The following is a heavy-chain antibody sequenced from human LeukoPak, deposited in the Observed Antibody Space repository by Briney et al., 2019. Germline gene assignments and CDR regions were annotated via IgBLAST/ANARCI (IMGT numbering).Heavy chain of an antibody. V-gene: IGHV5-51*01. J-gene: IGHJ4*02. CDR3: ASSDTAMVTGDY. D-gene: IGHD5-18*01. Sequence: PGASLQISCKGAGYTFTSYWIGWVRRMPGKGREWMGIIYPGDSDTRYSPSFHGQVTISADKSISTAYLQWSSLKASDTAMYYCASSDTAMVTGDYWGQGTLVTVSS. CDR1: GYTFTSYW. CDR2: IYPGDSDT.